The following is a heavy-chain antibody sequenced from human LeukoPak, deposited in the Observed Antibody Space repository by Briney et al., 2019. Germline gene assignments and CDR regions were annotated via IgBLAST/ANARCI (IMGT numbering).Heavy chain of an antibody. CDR3: ARVSSGWAGYMDV. J-gene: IGHJ6*02. Sequence: GGSLRLSGAASGFTFSTYRMNWVRKAPGRGREGISYIRGSSDSRYYAVSVKVTFTISRDNDKNSLYLQMNSLRDEDTAVYFCARVSSGWAGYMDVWGQGTTVTVSS. D-gene: IGHD6-19*01. CDR1: GFTFSTYR. CDR2: IRGSSDSR. V-gene: IGHV3-48*02.